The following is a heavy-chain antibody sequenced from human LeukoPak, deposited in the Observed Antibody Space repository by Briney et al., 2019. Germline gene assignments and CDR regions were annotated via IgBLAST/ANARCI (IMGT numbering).Heavy chain of an antibody. Sequence: ASVKVSCKASGYTFTGYYMHWVRQAPGQGLEWMGWINPNSGGTNYAQKFQGRVTMTRDTSISTAYMELSRLRSDDTAVYYCARQNYGDLSNWFDPWGQGTLVTVSS. V-gene: IGHV1-2*02. CDR3: ARQNYGDLSNWFDP. D-gene: IGHD4-17*01. J-gene: IGHJ5*02. CDR2: INPNSGGT. CDR1: GYTFTGYY.